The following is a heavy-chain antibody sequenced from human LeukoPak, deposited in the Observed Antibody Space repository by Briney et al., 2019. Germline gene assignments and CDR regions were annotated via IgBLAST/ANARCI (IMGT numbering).Heavy chain of an antibody. CDR2: IYSGGST. CDR3: ARDSAQGGSDAFDI. V-gene: IGHV3-53*01. J-gene: IGHJ3*02. D-gene: IGHD2-15*01. Sequence: GGSLRLSCAASGFTVSSNYMSWVRQAPGKGLEWVSVIYSGGSTYHADSVKGRFTISRDNSKNTLYLQMNSLRAEDTAVYYCARDSAQGGSDAFDIWGQGTMVTVSS. CDR1: GFTVSSNY.